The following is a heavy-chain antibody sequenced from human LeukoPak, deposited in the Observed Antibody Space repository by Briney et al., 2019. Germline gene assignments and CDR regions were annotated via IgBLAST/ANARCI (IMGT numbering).Heavy chain of an antibody. J-gene: IGHJ4*02. CDR2: INPSGGST. Sequence: ASVKVSCKASGYTFTSYYMHWVRLAPGQGLEWMGIINPSGGSTSYAQKFQGRVTMTRDTSTSTVYMELSSLRSEDTAVYYCARDRDRYSSSWYVGYYFDYWGQGTLVTVSS. V-gene: IGHV1-46*01. D-gene: IGHD6-13*01. CDR1: GYTFTSYY. CDR3: ARDRDRYSSSWYVGYYFDY.